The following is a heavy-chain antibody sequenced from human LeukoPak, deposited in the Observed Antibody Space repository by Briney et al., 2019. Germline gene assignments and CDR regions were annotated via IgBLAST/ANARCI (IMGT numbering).Heavy chain of an antibody. Sequence: GASVKVSCKASGYTFTSYDINWVRQATGQGLEWMGWMNPNSGNTGYAQKFQGRVTMTRNTSISTAYMELRSLRSDDTAVYYCARVPNRFFYYYYMDVWGKGTTVTVSS. J-gene: IGHJ6*03. CDR3: ARVPNRFFYYYYMDV. D-gene: IGHD3-10*01. CDR1: GYTFTSYD. V-gene: IGHV1-8*01. CDR2: MNPNSGNT.